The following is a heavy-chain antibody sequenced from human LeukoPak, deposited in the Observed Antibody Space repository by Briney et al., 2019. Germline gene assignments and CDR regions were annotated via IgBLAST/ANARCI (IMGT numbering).Heavy chain of an antibody. D-gene: IGHD1-1*01. Sequence: TGRSLRLSCAASGFSFSSYGMHWVRQPPGKGLEWVAFISYDGSNKYYADSVKGRFTISRDNSQNTVYLQMNSLRGEDTAGYYCARDGTSYGMDVWGQGTTVTVSS. CDR1: GFSFSSYG. CDR3: ARDGTSYGMDV. CDR2: ISYDGSNK. V-gene: IGHV3-30*03. J-gene: IGHJ6*02.